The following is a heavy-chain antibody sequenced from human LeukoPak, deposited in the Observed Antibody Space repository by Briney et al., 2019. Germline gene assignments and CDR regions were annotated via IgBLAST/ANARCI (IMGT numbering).Heavy chain of an antibody. Sequence: GGSLRLSCAASGFTFDDYAMHWVRQAPGKGLEWVSGISWNGGSIDYADSVRGRFTISRENAKTSLYLQMNSLRAEDMALYYCAKDSGRYYYSYYMDVWGKGTTVTISS. CDR2: ISWNGGSI. V-gene: IGHV3-9*03. CDR3: AKDSGRYYYSYYMDV. CDR1: GFTFDDYA. J-gene: IGHJ6*03. D-gene: IGHD1-26*01.